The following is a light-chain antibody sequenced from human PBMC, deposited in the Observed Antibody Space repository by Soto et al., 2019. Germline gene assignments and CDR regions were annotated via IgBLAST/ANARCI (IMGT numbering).Light chain of an antibody. V-gene: IGKV3-20*01. Sequence: EIVLTQSPGTLSLSPGERATLSCRASQSVSSNYLAWYQQKPGQAPRVLIYGASSRATGIPDRFSGGGSGTDFTLTISRLEPEDFVVYYCQQYGSSLFTFGPGTKVDIK. CDR3: QQYGSSLFT. CDR1: QSVSSNY. CDR2: GAS. J-gene: IGKJ3*01.